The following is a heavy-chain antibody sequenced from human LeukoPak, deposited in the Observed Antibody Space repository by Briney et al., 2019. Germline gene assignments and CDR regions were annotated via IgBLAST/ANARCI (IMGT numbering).Heavy chain of an antibody. CDR1: GGSISSYY. J-gene: IGHJ6*02. CDR2: IYTSGST. Sequence: SETLSLTCTVSGGSISSYYCSWIRQPAGKGLEWIGRIYTSGSTNYNPSLKSRVTMSVDTSKNQFSLKLSSVTAADTAVYYCARETIAAAGTWYYYYGMDVWGQGTTVTVSS. D-gene: IGHD6-13*01. CDR3: ARETIAAAGTWYYYYGMDV. V-gene: IGHV4-4*07.